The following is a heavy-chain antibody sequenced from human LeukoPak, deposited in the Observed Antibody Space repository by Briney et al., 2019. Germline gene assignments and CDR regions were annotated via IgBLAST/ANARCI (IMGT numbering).Heavy chain of an antibody. V-gene: IGHV4-39*01. D-gene: IGHD1-26*01. CDR1: GGSISSSSYY. CDR2: IYYSGST. J-gene: IGHJ4*02. Sequence: SETLSLTCTVSGGSISSSSYYWGWLRQPPGQGLEWIGSIYYSGSTYYNPSLKSRVTISVDTSKNQFSLKLSSVTAADTAVYYCAKTKDRPGSYYDYWGQGTLVTVSS. CDR3: AKTKDRPGSYYDY.